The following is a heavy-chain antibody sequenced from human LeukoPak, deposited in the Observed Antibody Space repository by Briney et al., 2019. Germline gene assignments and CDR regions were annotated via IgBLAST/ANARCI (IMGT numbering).Heavy chain of an antibody. D-gene: IGHD2-2*01. CDR3: ARDKDCSSTSCHGHFDY. CDR2: IYTSGST. J-gene: IGHJ4*02. Sequence: SETLSLTCTVSGGSISSGSYYWSWIRQPAGKGLEWIGRIYTSGSTNYNPSLKSRVTISVDTSKNQFSLKLSSVTAADTAVYYCARDKDCSSTSCHGHFDYWGQGTLVTVSS. CDR1: GGSISSGSYY. V-gene: IGHV4-61*02.